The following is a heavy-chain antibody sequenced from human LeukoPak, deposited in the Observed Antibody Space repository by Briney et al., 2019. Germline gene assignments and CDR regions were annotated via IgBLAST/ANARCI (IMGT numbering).Heavy chain of an antibody. CDR2: IIPIFGTA. V-gene: IGHV1-69*13. D-gene: IGHD2-2*02. Sequence: ASAKVSCKASGGTFSSYAISWVRQAPGQGLEWMGGIIPIFGTANYAQKFQGRVTITADESTSTAYMELSSLRSEDTAVYYCARGVVPAAIFDGFDPWGQGTLVTVSS. CDR3: ARGVVPAAIFDGFDP. CDR1: GGTFSSYA. J-gene: IGHJ5*02.